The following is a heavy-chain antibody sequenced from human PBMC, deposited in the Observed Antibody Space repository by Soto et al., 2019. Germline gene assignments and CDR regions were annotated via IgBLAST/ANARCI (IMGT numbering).Heavy chain of an antibody. CDR3: ERVGLPEYYVDY. D-gene: IGHD4-17*01. J-gene: IGHJ4*02. Sequence: QVQLVQSGAEVKKPGASVKVSCKASGGTCSSYAISWVRQAPGNGFAWMGGIIPIFGTATYAQKFQGRVTIPAGDSTRTAYMELSSLRSEDTAVYYCERVGLPEYYVDYGGQGTLVTVAS. V-gene: IGHV1-69*01. CDR1: GGTCSSYA. CDR2: IIPIFGTA.